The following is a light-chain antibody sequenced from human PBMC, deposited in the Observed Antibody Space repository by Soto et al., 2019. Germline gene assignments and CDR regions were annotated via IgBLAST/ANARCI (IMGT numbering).Light chain of an antibody. CDR2: AVS. CDR3: QQYDNSPLT. CDR1: QSVRKRY. Sequence: EIVLTQSPGTLPLSPGERATLSCRASQSVRKRYLAWYQQKPGQAPRLLIYAVSTRATGIPDRFSGSGSGTDFTLTISRLEPEDFAVYYCQQYDNSPLTFGGGTKVDNK. V-gene: IGKV3-20*01. J-gene: IGKJ4*01.